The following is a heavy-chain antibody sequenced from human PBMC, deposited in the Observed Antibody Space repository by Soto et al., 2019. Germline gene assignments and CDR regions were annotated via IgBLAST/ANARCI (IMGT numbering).Heavy chain of an antibody. D-gene: IGHD3-22*01. J-gene: IGHJ5*02. CDR1: GSTFRSYG. CDR3: TKDTHLYASSGYDAFDP. CDR2: ISFDGSNT. V-gene: IGHV3-30*18. Sequence: QVQLVESGGGVVQPGRSLRLSCAASGSTFRSYGIHWVRQAPGKGLQWVATISFDGSNTHYVDSVQGRFTISRDNSVNTVILQMKGLRVEDTAVYYCTKDTHLYASSGYDAFDPWGQGTLFTVSS.